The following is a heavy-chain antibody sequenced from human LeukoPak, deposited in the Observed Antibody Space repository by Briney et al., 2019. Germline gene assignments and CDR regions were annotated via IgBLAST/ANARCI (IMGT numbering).Heavy chain of an antibody. CDR3: ARVGPWCFDL. Sequence: SETLSLTCIVSGGXISTYYCSWIRQPPGKGLEWIGYVDYSGSTNYSPSLRSRVTISVDTSKNQFSLKLSFVTAADTAVYYCARVGPWCFDLWGRGTLVTVSS. CDR2: VDYSGST. V-gene: IGHV4-59*01. CDR1: GGXISTYY. J-gene: IGHJ2*01.